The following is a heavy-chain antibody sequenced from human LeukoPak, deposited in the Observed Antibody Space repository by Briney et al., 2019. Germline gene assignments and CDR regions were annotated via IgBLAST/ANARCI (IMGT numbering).Heavy chain of an antibody. CDR2: TKNKMDGATT. CDR3: TTDYYDSSGVSRVVGYFDY. V-gene: IGHV3-15*01. D-gene: IGHD3-22*01. J-gene: IGHJ4*02. CDR1: GFTFMNAW. Sequence: GGSLRLSCAASGFTFMNAWMSGVRQAPRKGPERGGRTKNKMDGATTDYAAPVKGRFTISRDDSKNTVYLQMNSLKIEDTAMYYCTTDYYDSSGVSRVVGYFDYWGQGMLVTVSS.